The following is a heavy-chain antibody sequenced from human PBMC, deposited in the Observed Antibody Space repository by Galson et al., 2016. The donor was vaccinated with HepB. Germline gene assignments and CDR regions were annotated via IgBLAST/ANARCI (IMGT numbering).Heavy chain of an antibody. CDR2: IYWDDED. D-gene: IGHD2/OR15-2a*01. J-gene: IGHJ5*02. CDR1: GISVTTFEVG. Sequence: PALVKPTQTLTLTCSVSGISVTTFEVGVGWIRQSPGKAPEWLAIIYWDDEDRYSPSLKSRLTITRDTSKNQVALTMINMDPEDTATQYCAHKGRTPYFYPWGQGTLVTLSS. V-gene: IGHV2-5*02. CDR3: AHKGRTPYFYP.